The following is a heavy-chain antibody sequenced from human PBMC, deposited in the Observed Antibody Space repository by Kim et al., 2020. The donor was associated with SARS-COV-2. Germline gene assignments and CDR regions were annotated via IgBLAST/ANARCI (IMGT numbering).Heavy chain of an antibody. CDR3: AKGGGDIVVVPAARWEDIGDLYYFDY. J-gene: IGHJ4*02. CDR2: RGGIK. V-gene: IGHV3-23*01. Sequence: RGGIKYYEHTVNGRFTIARDNSKNTLYLQMNSLSAEDTAVYYCAKGGGDIVVVPAARWEDIGDLYYFDYWGQGTLVTVSS. D-gene: IGHD2-2*01.